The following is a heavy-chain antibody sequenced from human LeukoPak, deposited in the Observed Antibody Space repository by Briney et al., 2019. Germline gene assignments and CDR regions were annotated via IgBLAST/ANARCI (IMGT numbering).Heavy chain of an antibody. CDR1: GYTFTGYY. V-gene: IGHV1-2*02. CDR3: ARDGNDSSDWFDF. D-gene: IGHD3-22*01. J-gene: IGHJ4*02. CDR2: INPSSGGT. Sequence: GSVSDSCVASGYTFTGYYMHLVRQAPGQGLEWMGWINPSSGGTNYAEKFQDRVTMTSDTSINTAYMELSSLRSADKAVYYCARDGNDSSDWFDFWGQGTLVTVSS.